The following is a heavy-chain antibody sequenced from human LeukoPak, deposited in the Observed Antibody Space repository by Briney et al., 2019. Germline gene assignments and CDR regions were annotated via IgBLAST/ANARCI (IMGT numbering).Heavy chain of an antibody. CDR3: ARDREGLAYFDF. Sequence: ASVKVSCKASGYTFTDYYLHWVRQAPGQGLEWMGWITTHSGGTNYAQKFQGRVTMTRDTSISTAYMELSRLTSDDTAVYYCARDREGLAYFDFWGQGTLVTVSS. J-gene: IGHJ4*02. CDR1: GYTFTDYY. CDR2: ITTHSGGT. V-gene: IGHV1-2*02. D-gene: IGHD3/OR15-3a*01.